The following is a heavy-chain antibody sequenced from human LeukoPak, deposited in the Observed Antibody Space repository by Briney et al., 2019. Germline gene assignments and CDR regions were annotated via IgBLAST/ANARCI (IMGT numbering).Heavy chain of an antibody. CDR3: ARHRSSSYYDY. CDR1: GYSFTTYG. CDR2: IYPDDSDS. D-gene: IGHD3-22*01. Sequence: GESLKISCRGYGYSFTTYGIGWVRQMPGKGLEWMGIIYPDDSDSTYSPSFRGQVTISADRSISTAYLQWSSLKASDTAMYYCARHRSSSYYDYWGQGTLVTVSS. V-gene: IGHV5-51*01. J-gene: IGHJ4*02.